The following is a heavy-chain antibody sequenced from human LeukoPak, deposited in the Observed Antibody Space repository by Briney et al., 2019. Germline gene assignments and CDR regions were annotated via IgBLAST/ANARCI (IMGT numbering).Heavy chain of an antibody. CDR2: IYHSGST. V-gene: IGHV4-38-2*01. J-gene: IGHJ5*02. CDR3: ASTRSTSSNWFDP. D-gene: IGHD2-2*01. CDR1: GYSISSGYY. Sequence: TSETLSLTCAVSGYSISSGYYWGWIRQPPGKGLEWIGSIYHSGSTYYNPSLKSRVTISVDTSKNQISLKLSSVTAADTAVYYCASTRSTSSNWFDPWGQGTLVTVSS.